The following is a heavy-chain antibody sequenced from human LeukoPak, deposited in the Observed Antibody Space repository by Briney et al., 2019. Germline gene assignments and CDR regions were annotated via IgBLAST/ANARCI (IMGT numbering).Heavy chain of an antibody. CDR2: ISAYNGNT. CDR3: ARAAGDYDYYYYYMDV. D-gene: IGHD4-17*01. Sequence: ASVKVSCKASGYTFTSYGISWVRQAPGQGLEWMGWISAYNGNTNYAQKLQGRVTMTTDTSTSTAYMELRSLRSDDTAVYYCARAAGDYDYYYYYMDVWGKGTTVTISS. V-gene: IGHV1-18*01. CDR1: GYTFTSYG. J-gene: IGHJ6*03.